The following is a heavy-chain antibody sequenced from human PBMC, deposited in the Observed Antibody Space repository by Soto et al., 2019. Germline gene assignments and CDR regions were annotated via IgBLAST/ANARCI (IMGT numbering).Heavy chain of an antibody. V-gene: IGHV4-30-4*01. CDR2: TSFSGYT. CDR3: VRGGNPYHYATSGPGTFDK. D-gene: IGHD3-22*01. Sequence: QVQLQESGPGLVKPSQTLSLTCTVSGDSVSGGASYWSWLRQPPGKALEWIGYTSFSGYTSYTPSLKIRVIISVDMSKSQFSMRLTSVTAADTAIYYCVRGGNPYHYATSGPGTFDKWVQGTLVSVSS. J-gene: IGHJ4*02. CDR1: GDSVSGGASY.